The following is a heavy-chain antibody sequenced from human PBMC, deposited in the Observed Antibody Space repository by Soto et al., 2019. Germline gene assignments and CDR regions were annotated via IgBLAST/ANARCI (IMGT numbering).Heavy chain of an antibody. CDR1: GFVFKDSS. D-gene: IGHD3-10*01. CDR3: TRLISAAQDY. Sequence: PGGSLRLSCAASGFVFKDSSIHWVRQASGKGLEWVGRIRDRAFSYATAYAASVKGRFTISRDDSTNTAYLQMNGLKTEDTAIYYCTRLISAAQDYWGQGTLVTVSS. V-gene: IGHV3-73*01. J-gene: IGHJ4*02. CDR2: IRDRAFSYAT.